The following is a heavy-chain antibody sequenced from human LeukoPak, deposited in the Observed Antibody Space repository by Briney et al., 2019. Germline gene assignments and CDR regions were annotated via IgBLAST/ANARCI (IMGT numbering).Heavy chain of an antibody. CDR2: ISAYNGNT. J-gene: IGHJ3*02. Sequence: ASVKVSCKASAYTFTGYYMHWVRQAPGQGLEWMGWISAYNGNTNYAQKLQGRVTMTTDTSTSTAYMELRSLRSDDTAVYYCARVDWYYDSSGYYYVAFDIWGQGTMVTVSS. CDR3: ARVDWYYDSSGYYYVAFDI. CDR1: AYTFTGYY. D-gene: IGHD3-22*01. V-gene: IGHV1-18*04.